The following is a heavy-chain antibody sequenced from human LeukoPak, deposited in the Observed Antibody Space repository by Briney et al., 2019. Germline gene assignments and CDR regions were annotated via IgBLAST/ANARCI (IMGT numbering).Heavy chain of an antibody. CDR3: ARPTVYYYYYMDV. V-gene: IGHV4-39*01. J-gene: IGHJ6*03. CDR1: GGSISSSSYY. D-gene: IGHD4-11*01. CDR2: IYYSGST. Sequence: SETPSLTCTVSGGSISSSSYYWGWIRQPPGKGLEWIGSIYYSGSTYYNPSLKSRVTISVDTSKNQFSLKLSSVTAADTAVYYCARPTVYYYYYMDVWGKGTTVTVSS.